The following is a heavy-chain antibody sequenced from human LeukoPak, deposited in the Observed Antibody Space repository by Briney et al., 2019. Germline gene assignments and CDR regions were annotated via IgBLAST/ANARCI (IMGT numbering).Heavy chain of an antibody. D-gene: IGHD5-18*01. J-gene: IGHJ4*02. V-gene: IGHV3-74*01. CDR1: GFTFSSYW. Sequence: GESLKISCKGSGFTFSSYWMHWVRQAPGKGLMWVSRINSDGSITTYADSVKGRFTISRDNAKHTLYLQMNSLRAEDTAVYYCAKVDTYGLGLDYWGQGTLVTVSS. CDR3: AKVDTYGLGLDY. CDR2: INSDGSIT.